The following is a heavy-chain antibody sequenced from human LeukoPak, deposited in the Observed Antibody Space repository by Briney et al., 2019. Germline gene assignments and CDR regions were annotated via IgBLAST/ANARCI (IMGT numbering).Heavy chain of an antibody. CDR2: IGGSGYTI. CDR3: AKDRSDGYNPPYYFDY. V-gene: IGHV3-11*04. CDR1: GFTFSDYY. D-gene: IGHD5-24*01. Sequence: GGSLRLSCAASGFTFSDYYMAWIRQAPGKGLEWVPFIGGSGYTIYYTESVKGRFTISRDNAKNSLFLQMNSLRAEDTAVYYCAKDRSDGYNPPYYFDYWGQGTLVTVSS. J-gene: IGHJ4*02.